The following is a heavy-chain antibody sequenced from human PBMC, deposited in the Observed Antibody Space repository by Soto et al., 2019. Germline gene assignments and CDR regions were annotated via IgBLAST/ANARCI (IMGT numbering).Heavy chain of an antibody. CDR2: INHSGST. CDR3: ARGKGITIFGVVITRGYNWFDP. CDR1: GGSFSGYY. J-gene: IGHJ5*02. D-gene: IGHD3-3*01. V-gene: IGHV4-34*01. Sequence: PLETLSLTCAVYGGSFSGYYWSWIRQPPGKGLEWIGEINHSGSTNYNPSLKSRVTISVDTSKNQFSLKLSSVTAADTAVYYCARGKGITIFGVVITRGYNWFDPWGQGTLVTVSS.